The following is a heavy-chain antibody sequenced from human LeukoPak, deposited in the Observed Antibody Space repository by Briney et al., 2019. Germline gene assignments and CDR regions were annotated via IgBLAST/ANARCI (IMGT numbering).Heavy chain of an antibody. Sequence: GGSLRLSCAASGFTFTSYGMSWVRQAPGKGLEWVSAISGSGGSTFYADSVKGRFTISRDNSKNTLYLQMNSLRAEDTAVYYCTTGTTVVTPGFDYWGQGTLVTVSS. CDR1: GFTFTSYG. V-gene: IGHV3-23*01. J-gene: IGHJ4*02. CDR3: TTGTTVVTPGFDY. D-gene: IGHD4-23*01. CDR2: ISGSGGST.